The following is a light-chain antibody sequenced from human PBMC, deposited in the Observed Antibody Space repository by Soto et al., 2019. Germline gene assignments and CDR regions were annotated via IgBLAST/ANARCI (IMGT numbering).Light chain of an antibody. V-gene: IGKV1-39*01. CDR1: QSISHN. CDR2: GAS. CDR3: QQSYSTPYT. J-gene: IGKJ2*01. Sequence: DIQMTQSPSSLSASVGDRVSITCRASQSISHNLNWYQQTAGKAPKLLIYGASSLQRGVPSRFSGTRSGTDFTLIISSLQPEDSATYYYQQSYSTPYTFGQGTKLEIK.